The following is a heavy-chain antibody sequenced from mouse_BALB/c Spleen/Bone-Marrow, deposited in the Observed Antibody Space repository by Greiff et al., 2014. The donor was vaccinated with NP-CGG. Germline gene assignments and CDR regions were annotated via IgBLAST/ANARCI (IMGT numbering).Heavy chain of an antibody. CDR3: ARRDWDAFAY. J-gene: IGHJ3*01. CDR1: GYSITSDYA. D-gene: IGHD4-1*01. V-gene: IGHV3-2*02. CDR2: ISYSGSN. Sequence: EVQGVESGPGLVKPSQSLSLTCTVTGYSITSDYAWNWIRQFPGNKLEWMGYISYSGSNSYNPSLKSRISITRDTSKNQFFLQLNSVTTEDTATYYCARRDWDAFAYWGQGTLVTVSA.